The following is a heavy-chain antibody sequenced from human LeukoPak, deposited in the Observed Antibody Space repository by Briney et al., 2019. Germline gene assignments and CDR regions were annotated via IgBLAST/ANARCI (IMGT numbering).Heavy chain of an antibody. CDR3: ARSLLFRVGELSTAIDY. D-gene: IGHD3-10*01. CDR1: GFTFSSYA. J-gene: IGHJ4*02. V-gene: IGHV3-30*04. CDR2: ISYDGSNK. Sequence: PGRSLRLSCAASGFTFSSYAMHWVRQAPGKGLEWVAVISYDGSNKYYADSVKGRFTISRDNSKNTLYLQMNSLRAEDTAVYYCARSLLFRVGELSTAIDYWGQGTLVTVPS.